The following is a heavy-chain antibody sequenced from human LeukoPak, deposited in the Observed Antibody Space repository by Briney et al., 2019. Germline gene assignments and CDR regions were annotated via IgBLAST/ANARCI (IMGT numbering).Heavy chain of an antibody. Sequence: GGSLRLSCAASGFTFSSYAMSWVRQAPGKGLEWVSAISGSGGSTYYADSVKGRFTISRDNSKNTLYLQMNSLRAEDTAVYYCAKSPNPAVGPAAIPEYFQHWGQGTLVTVSS. CDR2: ISGSGGST. CDR1: GFTFSSYA. CDR3: AKSPNPAVGPAAIPEYFQH. V-gene: IGHV3-23*01. D-gene: IGHD2-2*02. J-gene: IGHJ1*01.